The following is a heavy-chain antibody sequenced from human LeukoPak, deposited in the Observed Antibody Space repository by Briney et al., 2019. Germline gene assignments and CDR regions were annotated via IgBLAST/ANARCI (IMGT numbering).Heavy chain of an antibody. CDR1: GYTFTSFS. V-gene: IGHV1-18*01. J-gene: IGHJ4*02. CDR3: ARDLGLSFAMS. D-gene: IGHD3-10*01. CDR2: ISAYNGNT. Sequence: GASVKVSCKTSGYTFTSFSITWVRQAPGQGLEWMGWISAYNGNTNYAQKLQGRVTMTTDTSTSTAYMELRSLRSDDTAVYYCARDLGLSFAMSWGQGTLVTVSS.